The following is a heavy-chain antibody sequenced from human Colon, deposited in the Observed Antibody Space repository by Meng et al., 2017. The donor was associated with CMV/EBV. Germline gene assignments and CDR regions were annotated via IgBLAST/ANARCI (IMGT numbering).Heavy chain of an antibody. J-gene: IGHJ5*02. D-gene: IGHD1-26*01. CDR1: NYTFTTYG. CDR3: ARVLGGGAQRGWFDP. V-gene: IGHV1-18*01. CDR2: ITPRSGNS. Sequence: ASVKVSCKASNYTFTTYGLTWVRQAPGQGLEWMGWITPRSGNSKNAQNFQDRVTMTADTSTSTVYMELRGLRSNDTAVYYCARVLGGGAQRGWFDPWGQGTLVTVSS.